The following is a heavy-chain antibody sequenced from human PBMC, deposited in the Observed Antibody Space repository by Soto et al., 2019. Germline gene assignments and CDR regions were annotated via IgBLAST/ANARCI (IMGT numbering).Heavy chain of an antibody. V-gene: IGHV4-31*03. Sequence: SETLSLTCTVSGGSISSGCYYWSWIRQHPGKGLEWIGYIYYSGSTYYNPSLKSRVTISVDTSKNQFSLKLSSVTAADTAVYYCARVRDCSSTSCFWFDPWGQGTLVTVSS. J-gene: IGHJ5*02. CDR2: IYYSGST. D-gene: IGHD2-2*01. CDR1: GGSISSGCYY. CDR3: ARVRDCSSTSCFWFDP.